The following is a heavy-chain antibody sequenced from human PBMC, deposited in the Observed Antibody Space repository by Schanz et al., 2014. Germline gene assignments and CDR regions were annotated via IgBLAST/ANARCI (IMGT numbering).Heavy chain of an antibody. CDR3: AKGFGGYDLVLDY. V-gene: IGHV3-30*04. Sequence: VQLVESGGGLVKPGDSLRLSCAASGFTFSTYAIHWVRQAPGKGLEWVAVISKDGSSKYSADSVKGRFTISRDNSKNTLFLQMNSLRAEDTAVYYCAKGFGGYDLVLDYWGQGTLVTVSS. CDR2: ISKDGSSK. J-gene: IGHJ4*02. D-gene: IGHD5-12*01. CDR1: GFTFSTYA.